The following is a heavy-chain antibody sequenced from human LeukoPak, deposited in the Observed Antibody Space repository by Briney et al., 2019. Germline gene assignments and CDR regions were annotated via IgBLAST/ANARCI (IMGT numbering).Heavy chain of an antibody. Sequence: GESLKISCKGSGYSFASQWVAWVRQMPGKGLETMGIIYPGDSDTRYSPSFQGQVTISADKSINTAYLQWSSLKASDTAMYYCARQVKNFDFWGRGTLVTVSS. CDR1: GYSFASQW. CDR2: IYPGDSDT. V-gene: IGHV5-51*01. J-gene: IGHJ4*02. CDR3: ARQVKNFDF. D-gene: IGHD3-22*01.